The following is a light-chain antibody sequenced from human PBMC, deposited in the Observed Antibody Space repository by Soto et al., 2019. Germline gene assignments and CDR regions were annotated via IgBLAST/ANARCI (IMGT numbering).Light chain of an antibody. CDR2: LGS. V-gene: IGKV2-28*01. J-gene: IGKJ4*01. CDR3: MQSLQTPLT. CDR1: QNLLHSNGYNY. Sequence: DIVMTPSPLSPPVTPGEPASISCRSSQNLLHSNGYNYLDWYLQKPGQSPQLLIFLGSNRASGVPDRFSGSGSGTDFTLKISRVEAEDVGVYYCMQSLQTPLTFGGGTKVESK.